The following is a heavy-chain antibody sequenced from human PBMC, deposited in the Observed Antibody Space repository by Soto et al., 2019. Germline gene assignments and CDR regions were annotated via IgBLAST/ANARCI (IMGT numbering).Heavy chain of an antibody. D-gene: IGHD2-2*01. CDR1: GGSITSSGYY. V-gene: IGHV4-31*03. CDR3: ARGGGSTKVDY. CDR2: TSNSGST. Sequence: QVQLQESGPGLVKPSQTLSLTCTVSGGSITSSGYYWSWIRQHPGEGLEWIGFTSNSGSTSYNPSLKSRVTISVDTSSNQFSLNLKSVTAAETAVYYCARGGGSTKVDYWGQGTVVTVSP. J-gene: IGHJ4*02.